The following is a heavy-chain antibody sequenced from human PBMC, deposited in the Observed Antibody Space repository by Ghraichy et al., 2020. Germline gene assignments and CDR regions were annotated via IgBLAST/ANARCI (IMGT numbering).Heavy chain of an antibody. CDR1: GFTFSSYS. CDR3: ARDSGSSWYYFDY. J-gene: IGHJ4*02. V-gene: IGHV3-48*02. CDR2: ISVGSSSTI. D-gene: IGHD6-13*01. Sequence: GGSLRLSCAASGFTFSSYSMNWVRQAPGKGLEWVSYISVGSSSTIYYADSVKGRFTISGDNAKNSLYLQMNSLRDEDTAVYYCARDSGSSWYYFDYWGQGTLVIVSS.